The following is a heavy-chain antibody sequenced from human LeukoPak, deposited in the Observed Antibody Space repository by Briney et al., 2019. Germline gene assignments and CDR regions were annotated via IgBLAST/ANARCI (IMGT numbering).Heavy chain of an antibody. J-gene: IGHJ4*02. V-gene: IGHV4-39*02. D-gene: IGHD6-19*01. CDR2: IYYSGST. CDR3: ARYYSSGLSY. CDR1: GGFISSSYY. Sequence: PSETLSLTCTVSGGFISSSYYWGWIRQPPGKGLEWIGSIYYSGSTYYNPSLKSRVTISVDTSKNHFSLKLSSVTAADTAVYYCARYYSSGLSYWGQGTLVTVSS.